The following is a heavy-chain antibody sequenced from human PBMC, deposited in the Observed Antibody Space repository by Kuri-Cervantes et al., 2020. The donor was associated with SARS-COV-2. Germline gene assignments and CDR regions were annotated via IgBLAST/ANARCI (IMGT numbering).Heavy chain of an antibody. CDR3: ARDEGSYYYYMDV. CDR1: GFTFSSYW. J-gene: IGHJ6*03. D-gene: IGHD3-10*01. Sequence: GESLKISCAASGFTFSSYWMSWVRQAPGKGLEWVANIKRDGSEKYYVDSVKGRFTISRDNAKNSLYLQMNSLRAEDTAVYYCARDEGSYYYYMDVWGKGTTVTVSS. CDR2: IKRDGSEK. V-gene: IGHV3-7*01.